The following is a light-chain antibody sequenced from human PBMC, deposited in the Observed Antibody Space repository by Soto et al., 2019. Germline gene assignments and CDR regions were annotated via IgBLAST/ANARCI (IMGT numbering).Light chain of an antibody. J-gene: IGLJ1*01. Sequence: QSVLTQPPSASGSPGQSVTISCTGTSSDVGGYNYVSWYQQHPGKAPKLMIYEVSQRPSGVPDRFSGSKSGNTASLTVSGLQAEDEADYYCSSYEGSNNLYVFGTGTKV. V-gene: IGLV2-8*01. CDR3: SSYEGSNNLYV. CDR2: EVS. CDR1: SSDVGGYNY.